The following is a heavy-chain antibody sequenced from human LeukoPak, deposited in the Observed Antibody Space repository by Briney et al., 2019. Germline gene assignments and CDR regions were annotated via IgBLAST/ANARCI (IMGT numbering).Heavy chain of an antibody. J-gene: IGHJ4*02. CDR3: ARARDYHFDY. Sequence: PGGSLRLSCAASGFTVSNSYMSWVRQAPGKGLGWVSYIYSGGNTFYTDSVKGRFTISRDNSRNTLYLQMNSLRAEDTAVYYCARARDYHFDYWGQGTLVTVSS. V-gene: IGHV3-53*01. CDR2: IYSGGNT. D-gene: IGHD4-11*01. CDR1: GFTVSNSY.